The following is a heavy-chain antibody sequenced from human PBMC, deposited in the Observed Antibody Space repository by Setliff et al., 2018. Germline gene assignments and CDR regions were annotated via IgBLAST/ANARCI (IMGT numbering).Heavy chain of an antibody. CDR1: GFSLSTTGVG. Sequence: SGPTLVNPTQTLTLICTFSGFSLSTTGVGVGWIRQPPGRALEWVALIFWDDDKRYSPSLKSRLTITKYTSTNQVVLTMTNMDPVDTGTYCCAHTSRVDHSGHYHFASWGQGPLVTVSS. CDR2: IFWDDDK. J-gene: IGHJ4*02. D-gene: IGHD2-21*02. V-gene: IGHV2-5*02. CDR3: AHTSRVDHSGHYHFAS.